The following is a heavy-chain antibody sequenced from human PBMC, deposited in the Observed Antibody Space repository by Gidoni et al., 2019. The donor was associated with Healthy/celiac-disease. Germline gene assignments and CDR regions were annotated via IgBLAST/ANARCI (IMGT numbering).Heavy chain of an antibody. CDR3: ARIREYGDYARAFDI. D-gene: IGHD4-17*01. J-gene: IGHJ3*02. Sequence: QVTLKESGPVLVKPTETLTLTCTVSGFSRRNARMGVSWIRQPPGKALEWLAHIFSNDEKSYSTSLKSRLTISKNTSKSQVVLTMTNMDPVDTATYYCARIREYGDYARAFDIWGQGTMVTVSS. CDR1: GFSRRNARMG. V-gene: IGHV2-26*01. CDR2: IFSNDEK.